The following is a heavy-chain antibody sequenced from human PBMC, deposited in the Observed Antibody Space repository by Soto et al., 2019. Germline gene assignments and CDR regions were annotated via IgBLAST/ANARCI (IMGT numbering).Heavy chain of an antibody. CDR1: GFTFDDYA. Sequence: PGGSLRLSCAASGFTFDDYAMHWVRQAPGKGLEWVSGISWNSGSIGYADSVKGRFTISRDNAKNSLYLQMNSLRAEDTALYYCAKANYYYYYYGMDVWGQGTTVTVSS. V-gene: IGHV3-9*01. CDR3: AKANYYYYYYGMDV. CDR2: ISWNSGSI. J-gene: IGHJ6*02.